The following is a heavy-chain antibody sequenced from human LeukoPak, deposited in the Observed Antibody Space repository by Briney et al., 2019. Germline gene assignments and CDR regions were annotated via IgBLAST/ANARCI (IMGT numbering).Heavy chain of an antibody. CDR1: GFTFSSYA. CDR3: VRAIGAAGSY. CDR2: ISGSGGST. Sequence: PGGSLRLSCAASGFTFSSYAMSWVRQAPGKGLEWVSAISGSGGSTYYAGSVKGRFTISRDNSKNTLYLQMNSLRAEDTAVYYCVRAIGAAGSYWGQGTLVTVSS. D-gene: IGHD6-13*01. J-gene: IGHJ4*02. V-gene: IGHV3-23*01.